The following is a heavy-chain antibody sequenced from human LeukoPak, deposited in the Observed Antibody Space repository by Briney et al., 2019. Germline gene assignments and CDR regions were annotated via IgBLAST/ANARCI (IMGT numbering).Heavy chain of an antibody. J-gene: IGHJ4*02. CDR2: ISLSGTTI. D-gene: IGHD5-12*01. Sequence: GGSLRLSCATSGFMFSSYEMNWVRQAPGKGLEWVAYISLSGTTIYYAGSMKGRFTISRDNAKNSLYLQMNSLRAEDTAVYYCARDSGYDYIGAFDYWGQGTLVTVSS. CDR3: ARDSGYDYIGAFDY. CDR1: GFMFSSYE. V-gene: IGHV3-48*03.